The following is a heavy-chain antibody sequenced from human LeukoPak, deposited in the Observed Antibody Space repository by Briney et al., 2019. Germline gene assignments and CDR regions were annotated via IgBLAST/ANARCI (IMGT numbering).Heavy chain of an antibody. Sequence: SETLSLTCTVSGGSISSHYWSWIRQPPGKGLEWIGYIYYSGITNYNPSLKSRVTISVDTSKNQFSLKLSSVTAADTAVYYCARGHLPYYYYMDVWGKGTTVTVSS. J-gene: IGHJ6*03. CDR1: GGSISSHY. V-gene: IGHV4-59*11. CDR2: IYYSGIT. CDR3: ARGHLPYYYYMDV.